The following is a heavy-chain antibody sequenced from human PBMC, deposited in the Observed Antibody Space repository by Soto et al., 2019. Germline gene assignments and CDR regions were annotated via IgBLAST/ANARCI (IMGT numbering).Heavy chain of an antibody. CDR2: IGTAGDT. CDR1: GFTFSSYD. Sequence: GSLLLSCSASGFTFSSYDMHWVRQATGKGLEWVSAIGTAGDTYYPGSVKGRFTISRENAKNSLYLQMNSLGAGDTAVYYCAREGQGSVGAWYGMDVWGQGTKVTVYS. V-gene: IGHV3-13*01. CDR3: AREGQGSVGAWYGMDV. D-gene: IGHD1-26*01. J-gene: IGHJ6*02.